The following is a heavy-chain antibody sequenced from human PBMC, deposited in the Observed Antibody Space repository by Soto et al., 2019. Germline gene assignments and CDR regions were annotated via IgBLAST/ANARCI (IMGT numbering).Heavy chain of an antibody. Sequence: ASVKVSCKASGGTFSSYAISWVRQAPGQGLEWMGGIIPILGIANYAQKFQGRVTITADKSTSTAYMELSSLRSEDTAVYYCASELSGSYYDYWGQGTLVTVSS. CDR1: GGTFSSYA. J-gene: IGHJ4*02. CDR3: ASELSGSYYDY. D-gene: IGHD1-26*01. V-gene: IGHV1-69*10. CDR2: IIPILGIA.